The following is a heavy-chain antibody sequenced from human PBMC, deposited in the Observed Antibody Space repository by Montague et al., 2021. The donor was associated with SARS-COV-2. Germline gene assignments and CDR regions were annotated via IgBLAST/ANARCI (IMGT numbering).Heavy chain of an antibody. CDR1: GGSISSYY. D-gene: IGHD3-3*01. V-gene: IGHV4-59*08. Sequence: SETLSLTCTVSGGSISSYYWNWIRQPPGKGPEWIGYIYYSGSTNYNPSLKSRVTISVDTSKNQFSLKLSSVTAADTAVYYCARQRRYQLPITIFGVVMADAFDIWGQGTMVTVSS. CDR2: IYYSGST. CDR3: ARQRRYQLPITIFGVVMADAFDI. J-gene: IGHJ3*02.